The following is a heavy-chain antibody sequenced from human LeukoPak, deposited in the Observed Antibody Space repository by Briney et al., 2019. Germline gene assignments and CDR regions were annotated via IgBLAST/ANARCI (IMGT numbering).Heavy chain of an antibody. Sequence: ASVKVSCKASGGTFSSYAISWVRQAPGQGLEWMGGIIPIFGTANYAQKFQGRVTITTDESTSTAYMELSSLRSEDTAVYYCARGIGGYNYFDYRGQGTLVTVSS. CDR1: GGTFSSYA. CDR2: IIPIFGTA. D-gene: IGHD5-12*01. CDR3: ARGIGGYNYFDY. V-gene: IGHV1-69*05. J-gene: IGHJ4*02.